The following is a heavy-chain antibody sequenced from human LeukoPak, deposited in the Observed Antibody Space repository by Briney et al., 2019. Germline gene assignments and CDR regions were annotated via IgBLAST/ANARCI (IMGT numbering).Heavy chain of an antibody. CDR2: INPNSGGT. V-gene: IGHV1-2*02. Sequence: EASVKVSCKASGYTFTGYYMHWVRQAPGQGLEWMGWINPNSGGTNYAQKFQGRVTMTRDTSISTAYMELSRLRSDDTAVYYCARFGDYYGSGSFGMDVWGQGTTVTVSS. J-gene: IGHJ6*02. CDR3: ARFGDYYGSGSFGMDV. CDR1: GYTFTGYY. D-gene: IGHD3-10*01.